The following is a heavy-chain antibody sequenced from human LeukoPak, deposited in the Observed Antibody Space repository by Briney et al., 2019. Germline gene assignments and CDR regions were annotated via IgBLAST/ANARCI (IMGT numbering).Heavy chain of an antibody. J-gene: IGHJ4*02. CDR3: ARTHDALTVTIVSLVFDY. V-gene: IGHV4-39*07. Sequence: SETPSLTCTVSGGSISSSSYYWGWIRQPPGKGLEWIGSIYYSGSTYYNPSLKSRVTISVDTSKNQFSLKLSSVTAADTAVYYCARTHDALTVTIVSLVFDYWGQGTLVTVSS. CDR1: GGSISSSSYY. D-gene: IGHD4-17*01. CDR2: IYYSGST.